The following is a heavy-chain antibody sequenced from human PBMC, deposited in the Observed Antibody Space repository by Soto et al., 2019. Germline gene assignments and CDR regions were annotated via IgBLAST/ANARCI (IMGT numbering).Heavy chain of an antibody. Sequence: ASVKVSCKASGGTFSSYTISWVRQAPGQGLEWMGRIIPILGIANYAQKFQGRVTITADKSTSTAYMELSSLRSEDTAVYYCARDREGGSYGGNSGSYYYYYGMDVWGQGTTVTVSS. V-gene: IGHV1-69*04. D-gene: IGHD4-17*01. J-gene: IGHJ6*02. CDR3: ARDREGGSYGGNSGSYYYYYGMDV. CDR2: IIPILGIA. CDR1: GGTFSSYT.